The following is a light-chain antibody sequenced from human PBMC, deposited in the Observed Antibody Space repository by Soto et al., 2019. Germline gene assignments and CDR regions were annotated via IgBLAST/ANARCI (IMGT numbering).Light chain of an antibody. CDR2: DDS. CDR3: QVWDSSSDLVV. J-gene: IGLJ2*01. CDR1: NIGSKS. Sequence: SYELTQPPSVSVAPGQTARITCGGNNIGSKSVPWYQQKPGQAPVLVVYDDSDRPSGIPERFSGSNSGNTATLTISRVEAGDEADYYCQVWDSSSDLVVFGGGTKVTVL. V-gene: IGLV3-21*02.